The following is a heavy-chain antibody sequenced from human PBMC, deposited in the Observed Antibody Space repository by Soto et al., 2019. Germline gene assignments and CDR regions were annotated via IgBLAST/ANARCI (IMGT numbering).Heavy chain of an antibody. Sequence: QVQLMQSGAEVKKPGSSVNVSCKASGGTFRSFGISWVRQAPGQGLEWMGTIIPLFGKTNYAQKFQDRVTINADDSTNTAYMELSSLKSEDTALYYCARARLSNGDPNVYFYYGLDVWSQGTTVTVSS. D-gene: IGHD4-17*01. CDR3: ARARLSNGDPNVYFYYGLDV. CDR1: GGTFRSFG. CDR2: IIPLFGKT. J-gene: IGHJ6*02. V-gene: IGHV1-69*18.